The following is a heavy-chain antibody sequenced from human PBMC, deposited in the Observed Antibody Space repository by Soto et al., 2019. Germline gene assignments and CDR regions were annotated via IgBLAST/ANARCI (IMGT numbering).Heavy chain of an antibody. CDR2: IYYSGST. J-gene: IGHJ6*02. CDR3: ACIFSGGYGYGFYYYGMDV. V-gene: IGHV4-39*01. Sequence: SEPLSLTCTVSGGSISSSSYYWGWISQPPGKGLEWIGSIYYSGSTYYNPSLKSRVTISVDTSKNQFSLKLSSVTAADTAVYYCACIFSGGYGYGFYYYGMDVWGQGTTVTDSS. CDR1: GGSISSSSYY. D-gene: IGHD5-18*01.